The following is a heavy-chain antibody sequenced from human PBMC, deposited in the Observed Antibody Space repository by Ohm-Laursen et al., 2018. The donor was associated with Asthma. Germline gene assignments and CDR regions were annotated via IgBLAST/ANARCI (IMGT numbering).Heavy chain of an antibody. CDR1: GGSISSYY. CDR2: IYYSGST. J-gene: IGHJ6*02. Sequence: GTLSLTCTVSGGSISSYYWSWIRQPPGKGLEWIGYIYYSGSTNYNPSLKSRVTISVDTSKNQFSLKLSSVTAADTAVYYCARDSIAAAGTPSYYYYYGMDVWGQGTTVTVSS. D-gene: IGHD6-13*01. V-gene: IGHV4-59*01. CDR3: ARDSIAAAGTPSYYYYYGMDV.